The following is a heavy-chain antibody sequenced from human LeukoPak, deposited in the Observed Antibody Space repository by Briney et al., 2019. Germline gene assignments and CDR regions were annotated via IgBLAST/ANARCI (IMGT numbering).Heavy chain of an antibody. CDR1: GYTFTGYY. J-gene: IGHJ5*02. Sequence: ASVKVSCKASGYTFTGYYMHWVRQAPGQGLEWMGWISAYNGNTNYAQKLQGRVTMTTDTSTSTAYMELRSLRSDDTAVYYCARDPRTIFSPFDPWGQGTLVTVSS. D-gene: IGHD3-9*01. V-gene: IGHV1-18*04. CDR2: ISAYNGNT. CDR3: ARDPRTIFSPFDP.